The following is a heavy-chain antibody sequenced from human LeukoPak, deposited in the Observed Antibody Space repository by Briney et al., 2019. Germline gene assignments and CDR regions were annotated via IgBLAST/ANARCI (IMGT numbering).Heavy chain of an antibody. Sequence: KPSETLSLTCTVSGGSISSYYWSWIRQPPGKGLEWIGYIYYSGSTNYNPSLKSRVTISIDTSKNQFSLKLSSVTAADTAVYYCARRSYSHGYSDYFDYWGQGTLVTVSS. CDR2: IYYSGST. J-gene: IGHJ4*02. D-gene: IGHD5-18*01. CDR3: ARRSYSHGYSDYFDY. V-gene: IGHV4-59*08. CDR1: GGSISSYY.